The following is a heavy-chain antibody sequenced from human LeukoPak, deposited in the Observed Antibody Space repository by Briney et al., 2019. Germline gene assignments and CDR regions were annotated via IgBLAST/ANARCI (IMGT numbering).Heavy chain of an antibody. D-gene: IGHD3-10*01. CDR1: GFTFSSYW. J-gene: IGHJ4*02. V-gene: IGHV3-74*01. CDR3: FREGGD. Sequence: PGGSLRLSCAASGFTFSSYWMYWVRQAPGKGPVWVARINTDGSSLNYADSVKGRFTISRDNAKNTLYLQMNSLRAEDTAIYYCFREGGDWGQGTLVTVSS. CDR2: INTDGSSL.